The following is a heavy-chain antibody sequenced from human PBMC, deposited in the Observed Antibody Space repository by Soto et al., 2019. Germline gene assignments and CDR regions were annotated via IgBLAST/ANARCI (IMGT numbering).Heavy chain of an antibody. V-gene: IGHV3-48*03. Sequence: GGSLRLSCAASGFTSSSYEMNWVRQAPGKGLEWVSYISSSGSTMYYADSVKGRFTMSRDNAKNSLYLQMNSLRAEDTAAYYCAWVMISASGLDYCGQGTLVTVSS. J-gene: IGHJ4*02. CDR2: ISSSGSTM. CDR1: GFTSSSYE. CDR3: AWVMISASGLDY. D-gene: IGHD3-16*01.